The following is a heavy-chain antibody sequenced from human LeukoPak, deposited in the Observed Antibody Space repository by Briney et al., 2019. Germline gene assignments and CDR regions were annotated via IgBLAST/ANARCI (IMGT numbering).Heavy chain of an antibody. Sequence: PGGSLRLSCAASGFTFSTYWMSWVRQAPGKGLEWVANIKEDGSEKYYVDSVRGRFTISRDNAKNSLYLQMNSLRAEDTAVYYCARLTKNAYDSRGGFDYWGQGTLVTVSS. J-gene: IGHJ4*02. CDR3: ARLTKNAYDSRGGFDY. V-gene: IGHV3-7*01. CDR1: GFTFSTYW. CDR2: IKEDGSEK. D-gene: IGHD3-22*01.